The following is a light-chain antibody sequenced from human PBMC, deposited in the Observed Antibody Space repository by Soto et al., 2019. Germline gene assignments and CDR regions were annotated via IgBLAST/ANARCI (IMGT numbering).Light chain of an antibody. CDR1: SSDVGDFNY. CDR2: DVT. Sequence: QSALTQPASVSWSPGRSVTISCTGTSSDVGDFNYVSWYQHLPGRAPKLIIYDVTNRPSGISYRFSASKSGRTASLTISGLQAEDEAYYYCSSYSSSTTHVVFGGGTKLTVL. J-gene: IGLJ2*01. V-gene: IGLV2-14*03. CDR3: SSYSSSTTHVV.